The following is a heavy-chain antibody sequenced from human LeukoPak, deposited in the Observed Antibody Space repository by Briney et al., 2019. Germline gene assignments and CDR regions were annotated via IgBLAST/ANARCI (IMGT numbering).Heavy chain of an antibody. Sequence: ASVKVSCKASGYTFTNYGMVWVRQAPGQGLEWMGWINTNTGNPTYAQGFTGRLVFSLDTSVSTAYLQISSLKAEDTAVYYCARDRGKEAAGGASGAFDIWGQGTMVTVSS. J-gene: IGHJ3*02. V-gene: IGHV7-4-1*02. D-gene: IGHD3-10*01. CDR3: ARDRGKEAAGGASGAFDI. CDR1: GYTFTNYG. CDR2: INTNTGNP.